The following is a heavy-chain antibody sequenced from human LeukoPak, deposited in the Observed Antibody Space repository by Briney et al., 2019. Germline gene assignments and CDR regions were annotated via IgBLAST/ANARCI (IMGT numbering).Heavy chain of an antibody. J-gene: IGHJ4*02. CDR1: GFTFSSYS. CDR2: ISSSSTNT. D-gene: IGHD3-9*01. Sequence: PGGSLRLSCAASGFTFSSYSMNWVRQAPGKGLEWVSSISSSSTNTYYTDSVKGRFTISRDNAKNSLYLQMNSLRAEDTAVYYCAKRAASIRYELDYWGQGTLVTVSS. V-gene: IGHV3-21*06. CDR3: AKRAASIRYELDY.